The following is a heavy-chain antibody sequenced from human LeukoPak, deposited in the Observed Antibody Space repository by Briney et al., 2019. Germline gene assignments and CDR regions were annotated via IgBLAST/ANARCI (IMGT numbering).Heavy chain of an antibody. D-gene: IGHD5-12*01. V-gene: IGHV1-2*02. CDR3: ATVVLYGGNDFDY. Sequence: ASVKVSCKASGYTFTGYYMHWVRQAPGQGLEWMGWINPNSGVTKFAQRFQGRVTMTRDTSTSTAYLDLSSLRSDDTAVYYCATVVLYGGNDFDYWGQGTLVTVSS. J-gene: IGHJ4*02. CDR2: INPNSGVT. CDR1: GYTFTGYY.